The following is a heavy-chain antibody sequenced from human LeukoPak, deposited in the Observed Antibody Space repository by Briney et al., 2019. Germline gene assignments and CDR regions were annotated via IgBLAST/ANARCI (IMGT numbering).Heavy chain of an antibody. CDR2: ISSSGSTI. CDR1: GFTFSDYY. D-gene: IGHD6-19*01. Sequence: GGSLRLSCAASGFTFSDYYMSWIRQAPGKGLEWVSYISSSGSTIYYADSVKGRFTISRDNAKNSLYLQMNSLRAEDTALYYCAKVPVSSGWYYFDYWGQGTLVTVSS. J-gene: IGHJ4*02. V-gene: IGHV3-11*01. CDR3: AKVPVSSGWYYFDY.